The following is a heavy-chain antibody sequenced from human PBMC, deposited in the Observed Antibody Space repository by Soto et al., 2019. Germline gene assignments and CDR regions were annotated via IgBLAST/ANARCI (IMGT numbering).Heavy chain of an antibody. CDR3: AAARYGILSGYFTSFDY. CDR1: GYTFTSYG. J-gene: IGHJ4*02. D-gene: IGHD3-9*01. CDR2: ISAYNGNT. Sequence: ASVKVSCKASGYTFTSYGISWVRQAPGQGLEWMGWISAYNGNTNYAQKLQGRVTMTTDTSTSTAYMELRSLRSDDTAVYYCAAARYGILSGYFTSFDYWGQGTVVTVSS. V-gene: IGHV1-18*01.